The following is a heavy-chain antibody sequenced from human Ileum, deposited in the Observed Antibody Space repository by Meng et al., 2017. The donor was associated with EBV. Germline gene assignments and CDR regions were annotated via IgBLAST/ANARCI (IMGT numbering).Heavy chain of an antibody. D-gene: IGHD3-22*01. CDR1: GGSISRSDW. V-gene: IGHV4-4*02. CDR3: ASSDYYRSDY. J-gene: IGHJ4*02. Sequence: QWQPQESGPGLVKPSETLSLTCAVSGGSISRSDWWSWVRQPPGKGLEWIGETSHSGSTNYSPSLKSRVTISLDKSKNQLSLKLNSVTAADTAVYYCASSDYYRSDYWGQGTLVTVSS. CDR2: TSHSGST.